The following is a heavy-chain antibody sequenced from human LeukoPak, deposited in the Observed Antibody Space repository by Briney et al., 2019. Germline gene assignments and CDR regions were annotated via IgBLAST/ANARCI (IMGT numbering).Heavy chain of an antibody. J-gene: IGHJ4*02. CDR2: IYYSGST. D-gene: IGHD3-22*01. CDR1: GGSISSSSYY. V-gene: IGHV4-39*07. CDR3: ARAQSSSNYDSSGYYSFDY. Sequence: PSETPSLTCTVSGGSISSSSYYWGWIRQPPGKGLEWIGSIYYSGSTYYNPSLKSRVTISVDTSKNQFSLKLSSVTAADTAVYYCARAQSSSNYDSSGYYSFDYWGQGTLVTVSS.